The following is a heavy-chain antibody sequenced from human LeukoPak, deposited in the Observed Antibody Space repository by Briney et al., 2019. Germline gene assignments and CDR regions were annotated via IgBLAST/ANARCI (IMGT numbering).Heavy chain of an antibody. D-gene: IGHD3/OR15-3a*01. J-gene: IGHJ4*02. CDR1: GFTFDDYG. Sequence: SLRLSCAASGFTFDDYGMHWVRQAPGKGLEWVSGISWNSGSTAYADSVKGRFTISRDNAKNSLYLQMNSLRAEDTALYYCAKDLSSGTGRGFDYWGQGTLVTVSS. V-gene: IGHV3-9*01. CDR2: ISWNSGST. CDR3: AKDLSSGTGRGFDY.